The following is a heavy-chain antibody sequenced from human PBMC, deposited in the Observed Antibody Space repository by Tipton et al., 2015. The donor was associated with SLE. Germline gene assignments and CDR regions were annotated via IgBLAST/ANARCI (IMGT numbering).Heavy chain of an antibody. Sequence: SLRLSCAASGFTFSSYSMNWVRQAPGKGLEWVSVIYSGGSTYSADSVKGRFTISRDDATNTVYLQMSGLRVEDTAVYYCARATGGNWYFDLWGRGTLVTVSS. CDR2: IYSGGST. CDR1: GFTFSSYS. V-gene: IGHV3-66*01. CDR3: ARATGGNWYFDL. D-gene: IGHD1-1*01. J-gene: IGHJ2*01.